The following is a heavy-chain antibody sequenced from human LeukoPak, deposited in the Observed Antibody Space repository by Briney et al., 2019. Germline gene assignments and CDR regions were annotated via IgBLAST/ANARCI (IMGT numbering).Heavy chain of an antibody. D-gene: IGHD5-12*01. V-gene: IGHV1-46*01. J-gene: IGHJ3*02. Sequence: ASVKVSCKASGYTFTSYYMHWVRQAPGQGLEWMGIINPSGGSTSYAQKFQGRVTMTRNMSTSTVYMELSSLRSEDTAVYYCARAATGDAFDIWAQGTMVTVSS. CDR1: GYTFTSYY. CDR3: ARAATGDAFDI. CDR2: INPSGGST.